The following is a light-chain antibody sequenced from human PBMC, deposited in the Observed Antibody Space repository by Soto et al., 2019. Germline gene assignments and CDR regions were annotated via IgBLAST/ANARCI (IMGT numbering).Light chain of an antibody. CDR3: QQYYSPPWT. CDR1: QSVLYSSNNKNY. CDR2: WAS. J-gene: IGKJ1*01. Sequence: DIVMTQSPDSLAVSLGERVTINCKSSQSVLYSSNNKNYLAWYQQKPGQPPKLLIHWASTRESGVPDRFSGSGSGTDFTLTISSLQAKDVAVYYCQQYYSPPWTFGQGTKVEIK. V-gene: IGKV4-1*01.